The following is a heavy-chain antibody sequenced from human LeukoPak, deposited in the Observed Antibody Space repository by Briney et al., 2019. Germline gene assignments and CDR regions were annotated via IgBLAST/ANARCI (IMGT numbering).Heavy chain of an antibody. J-gene: IGHJ4*02. CDR2: ISSNEYDT. CDR1: GFTFSAYF. CDR3: VKDLNGTWSFDY. V-gene: IGHV3-64D*06. D-gene: IGHD2-8*01. Sequence: GGSLRLSCSASGFTFSAYFMHWVRQAPGKGLEYVSSISSNEYDTYYADSVKGRFTISRDNSKNALFLQMSSLRAEDTAVYYCVKDLNGTWSFDYWGQGTLVTVSS.